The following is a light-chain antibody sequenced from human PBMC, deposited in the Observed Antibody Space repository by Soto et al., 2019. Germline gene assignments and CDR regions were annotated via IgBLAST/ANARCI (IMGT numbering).Light chain of an antibody. V-gene: IGLV2-14*01. CDR3: NSYTSTNTYV. CDR1: SSDVGAHNF. CDR2: EVS. J-gene: IGLJ1*01. Sequence: QSALAQPASVSGSPGQAITIACSGSSSDVGAHNFVSWYQHHPGKAPKLMIYEVSNRPSGVSNRFSGSKSGNTASLTISGLQAEDEADYYCNSYTSTNTYVFGSGTKVTVX.